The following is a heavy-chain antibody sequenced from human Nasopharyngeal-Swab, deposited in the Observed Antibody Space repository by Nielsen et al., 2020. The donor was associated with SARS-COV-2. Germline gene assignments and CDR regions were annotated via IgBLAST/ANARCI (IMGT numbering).Heavy chain of an antibody. CDR1: GFIFSDYY. CDR2: ISNSGSSI. CDR3: ARDMSGYNNAYGVFYYYYAMDV. D-gene: IGHD5-18*01. J-gene: IGHJ6*02. Sequence: GESLKISCAASGFIFSDYYMTWIHQAPGKGLEWISYISNSGSSIYYADSVRGRFTISRDNAKKSLYLQMNSLRAEDTAVYFCARDMSGYNNAYGVFYYYYAMDVWGQGTTVTVSS. V-gene: IGHV3-11*01.